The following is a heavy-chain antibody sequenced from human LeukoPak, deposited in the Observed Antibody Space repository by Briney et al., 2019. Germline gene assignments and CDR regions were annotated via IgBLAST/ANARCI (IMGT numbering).Heavy chain of an antibody. CDR1: GFTFSSYA. CDR3: ARVKRWLGFDY. CDR2: IKQDGSEK. Sequence: GGSLRLSCAASGFTFSSYAMAWVRQAPGKGLEWVANIKQDGSEKYYVDSVKGRFTISRDNAKNSLYLQMNSLRAEDTAVYYCARVKRWLGFDYWGQGTLVTVSS. V-gene: IGHV3-7*01. J-gene: IGHJ4*02. D-gene: IGHD6-19*01.